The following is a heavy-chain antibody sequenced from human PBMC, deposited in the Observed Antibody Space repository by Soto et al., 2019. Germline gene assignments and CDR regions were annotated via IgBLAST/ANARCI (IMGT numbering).Heavy chain of an antibody. D-gene: IGHD1-26*01. CDR2: IYYSGST. CDR3: ARHSASWQWFDY. Sequence: QVQLQESGPGLVKPSQTLSLTCSVSGGSISSGGYYWSWIRQHPEKGLEWIGYIYYSGSTNYNPSLKSRVIISVDTSSKRFSLDLRSVTAAYTAIYYCARHSASWQWFDYWGQGTLVTVSS. J-gene: IGHJ5*01. V-gene: IGHV4-31*03. CDR1: GGSISSGGYY.